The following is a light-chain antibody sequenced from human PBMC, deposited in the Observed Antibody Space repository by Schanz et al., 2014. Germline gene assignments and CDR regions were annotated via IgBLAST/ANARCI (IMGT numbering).Light chain of an antibody. CDR1: QGISNH. CDR3: QQYNSYSGT. V-gene: IGKV1-16*02. Sequence: DIQMTQSPSSLSASVGDRVFITCRASQGISNHVAWFQQQPGKAPKFLIYGASSLGSGVPSKFSGSGSGTDFTLTINSLQPEDSATYYCQQYNSYSGTFGQGTKVEIK. J-gene: IGKJ1*01. CDR2: GAS.